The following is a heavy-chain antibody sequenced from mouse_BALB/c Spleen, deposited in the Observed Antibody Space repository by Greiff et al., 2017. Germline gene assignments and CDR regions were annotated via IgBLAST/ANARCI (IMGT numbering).Heavy chain of an antibody. CDR3: ARVALYGNYDY. Sequence: EVQLQQSGAELVKPGASVKLSCTASGFNIKDTYMHWVKQRPEQGLEWIGRIDPANGNTKYDPKFQGKATITADTSSNTAYLQLSSLTSEDTAVYYCARVALYGNYDYGGQGTTLTVSS. V-gene: IGHV14-3*02. CDR2: IDPANGNT. D-gene: IGHD2-10*02. J-gene: IGHJ2*01. CDR1: GFNIKDTY.